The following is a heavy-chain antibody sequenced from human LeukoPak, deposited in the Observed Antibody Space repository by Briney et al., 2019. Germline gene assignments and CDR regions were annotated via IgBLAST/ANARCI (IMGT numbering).Heavy chain of an antibody. Sequence: GTLRLSCAASGFTFSSYGMSWVRQAPGKGLEWVSAISGSGGSTYYADSVKGRFTIPRDNSKNTLYLQMNSLRAEDTAVYYCARGPRYYFDYWGQGTLVTVSS. V-gene: IGHV3-23*01. CDR3: ARGPRYYFDY. CDR2: ISGSGGST. CDR1: GFTFSSYG. J-gene: IGHJ4*02.